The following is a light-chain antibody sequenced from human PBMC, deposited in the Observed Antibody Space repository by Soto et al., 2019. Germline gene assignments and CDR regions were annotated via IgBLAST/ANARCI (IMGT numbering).Light chain of an antibody. Sequence: EIVLTQSPGTLSLSPGERATLSCRASQSVNNNYLAWYQQKPGQAPRLYIYGASTRATGIPDRFSGSGSGTDFTLTISRLEPEDFAVYYCQQYGSSPLTFGGETKVEIK. CDR1: QSVNNNY. J-gene: IGKJ4*01. V-gene: IGKV3-20*01. CDR2: GAS. CDR3: QQYGSSPLT.